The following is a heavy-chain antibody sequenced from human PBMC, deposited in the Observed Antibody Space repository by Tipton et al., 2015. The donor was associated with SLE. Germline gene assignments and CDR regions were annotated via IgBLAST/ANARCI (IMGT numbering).Heavy chain of an antibody. CDR1: GGSISSSHW. J-gene: IGHJ3*02. V-gene: IGHV4-4*02. CDR2: IYHSGST. CDR3: ARDRGIAAAGNDAFDI. D-gene: IGHD6-13*01. Sequence: TLSLTCAVSGGSISSSHWWTWVRQPPGKGLEWIGEIYHSGSTNYNPSLKGRVTISVDTSKNQFSLKLSSVTAADTAVYYCARDRGIAAAGNDAFDIWGQGTMVTVSS.